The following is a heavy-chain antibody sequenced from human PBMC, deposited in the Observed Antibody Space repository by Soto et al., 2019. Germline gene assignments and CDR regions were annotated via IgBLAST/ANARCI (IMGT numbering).Heavy chain of an antibody. CDR3: ARVDTAMVTAWGVYFDY. Sequence: SETLSLTCTVSGGSISSYYWSWIRQPPGKGLEWIGYIYYSGSTNYNPSLKSRVTISVDTSKNQFSLKLSSVTAADTAVYYCARVDTAMVTAWGVYFDYWGQGTLVTVSS. D-gene: IGHD5-18*01. CDR1: GGSISSYY. J-gene: IGHJ4*02. V-gene: IGHV4-59*01. CDR2: IYYSGST.